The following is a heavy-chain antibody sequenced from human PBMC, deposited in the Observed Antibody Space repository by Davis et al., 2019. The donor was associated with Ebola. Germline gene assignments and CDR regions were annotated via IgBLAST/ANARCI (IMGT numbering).Heavy chain of an antibody. CDR1: GYTFTGYY. D-gene: IGHD6-6*01. CDR3: ARVQYSSSNYYYGMDV. J-gene: IGHJ6*02. CDR2: INPNSGGT. Sequence: VSVKVSCKASGYTFTGYYMHWVRQAPGQGLEWMGWINPNSGGTNYAQKFQGRVTMTRDTSISTAYMELSRLRSDDTAVYYCARVQYSSSNYYYGMDVWGQGTTVTVSS. V-gene: IGHV1-2*02.